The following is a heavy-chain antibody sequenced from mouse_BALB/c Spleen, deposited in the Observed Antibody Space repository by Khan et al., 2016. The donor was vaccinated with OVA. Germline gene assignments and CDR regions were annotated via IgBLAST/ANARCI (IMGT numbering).Heavy chain of an antibody. V-gene: IGHV6-6*02. CDR3: WILL. Sequence: KLEESGGGLVQPGGSMKLSCVASGFTFSNYWMNWVRQSPEKGLEWVADIRLKSDDYVTHYAESVKGRFTIPCDDSKSSDYLQMNDCRAEDTCIYYCWILLWGQGTTLAVSS. J-gene: IGHJ2*01. CDR1: GFTFSNYW. CDR2: IRLKSDDYVT.